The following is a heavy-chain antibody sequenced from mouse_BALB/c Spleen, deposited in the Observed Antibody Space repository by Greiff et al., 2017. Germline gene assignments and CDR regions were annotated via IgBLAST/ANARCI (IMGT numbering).Heavy chain of an antibody. CDR3: ARDSYWAMDY. CDR1: GFSLTSYG. V-gene: IGHV2-9*02. D-gene: IGHD6-5*01. CDR2: IWAGGST. J-gene: IGHJ4*01. Sequence: VQLQESGPGLVAPSQSLSITCTVSGFSLTSYGVHWVRQPPGKGLEWLGVIWAGGSTNYNSALMSRLSISKDNSKSQVFLKMNSLQTDDTAMDYCARDSYWAMDYWGQGTSVTVSS.